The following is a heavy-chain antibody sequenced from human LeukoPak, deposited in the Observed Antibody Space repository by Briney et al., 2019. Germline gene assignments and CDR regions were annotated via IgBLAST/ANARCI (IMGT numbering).Heavy chain of an antibody. Sequence: PSETLSLTCTVSGGSISSYYWSWIRQPPGKGLEWIGYIYYSGSTNYNPSLKSRVTISVDTSKHQFSLKLSSVTAADTAVYYCARGLKQTYYYYYLDVWGKGTTVTVSS. CDR1: GGSISSYY. CDR2: IYYSGST. CDR3: ARGLKQTYYYYYLDV. V-gene: IGHV4-59*01. D-gene: IGHD3-16*01. J-gene: IGHJ6*03.